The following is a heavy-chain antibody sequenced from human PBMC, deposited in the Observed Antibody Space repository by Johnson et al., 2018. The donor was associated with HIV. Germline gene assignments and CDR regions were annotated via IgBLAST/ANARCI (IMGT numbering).Heavy chain of an antibody. CDR1: GFKFSIYW. Sequence: VQLVESGGGVVQPGGSLRLSCAASGFKFSIYWMSWVRQAPGKGLEWVANIKQDGSEKDYVESVKGRFTISRDNAKNSLYLQMNSLRAGDTAVYYCARAWGDLAPDAFDIWGQGTMVTVSS. V-gene: IGHV3-7*05. CDR3: ARAWGDLAPDAFDI. D-gene: IGHD7-27*01. J-gene: IGHJ3*02. CDR2: IKQDGSEK.